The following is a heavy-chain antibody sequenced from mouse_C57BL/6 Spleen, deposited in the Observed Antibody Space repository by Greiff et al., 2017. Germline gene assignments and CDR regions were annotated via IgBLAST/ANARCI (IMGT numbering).Heavy chain of an antibody. CDR2: IDPSDSYT. J-gene: IGHJ4*01. V-gene: IGHV1-69*01. CDR1: GYTFTSYW. Sequence: QVQLQQPGAELVMPGASVKLSCKASGYTFTSYWMHWVKQRPGQGLEWIGEIDPSDSYTNYIQKFKGKSTLTVDKSSSTAYMQLSSLTSEDSAVYYCARLRRGYAMDYWGQGTSVTVSS. CDR3: ARLRRGYAMDY.